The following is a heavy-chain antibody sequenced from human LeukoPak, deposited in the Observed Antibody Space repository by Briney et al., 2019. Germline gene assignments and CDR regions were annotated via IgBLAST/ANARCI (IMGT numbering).Heavy chain of an antibody. Sequence: SCKASGYTFTSYAMHWVRQAPGKGLEWVAVISYDGSNKYYADSVKGRFTISRDNSKNTLYLQMNSLRAEDTAVYYCARAIEIHSGYPFFDYWGQGSLVTVSS. CDR1: GYTFTSYA. CDR3: ARAIEIHSGYPFFDY. J-gene: IGHJ4*02. V-gene: IGHV3-30-3*01. CDR2: ISYDGSNK. D-gene: IGHD5-12*01.